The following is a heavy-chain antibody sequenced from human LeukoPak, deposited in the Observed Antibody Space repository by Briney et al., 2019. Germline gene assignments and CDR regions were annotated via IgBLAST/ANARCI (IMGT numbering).Heavy chain of an antibody. CDR2: ISSSADTI. CDR3: AKESTVTPGNVNWFDT. D-gene: IGHD4-17*01. CDR1: GFTFSDFY. V-gene: IGHV3-11*01. J-gene: IGHJ5*02. Sequence: PGGSLRLSCAASGFTFSDFYMTWIRQAPGKGLEWVSYISSSADTIYYADSVKGRFTISRDNAKNSLYLQMNSLRAEDTAMYYCAKESTVTPGNVNWFDTWGQGALVTVSS.